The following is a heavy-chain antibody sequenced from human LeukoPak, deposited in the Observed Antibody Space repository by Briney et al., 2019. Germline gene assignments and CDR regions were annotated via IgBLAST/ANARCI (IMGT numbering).Heavy chain of an antibody. J-gene: IGHJ4*02. V-gene: IGHV3-15*05. Sequence: GGSLRLSCAASGFTFSSYSMNWVRQAPGKGLEWVGRIKKEADGGTTDYTAPVKGRFTISRDDSKKTLFLQMNDLKTEDTAIYYCATGNGGYYDFWGQGTQVTVSS. CDR1: GFTFSSYS. CDR3: ATGNGGYYDF. D-gene: IGHD2-15*01. CDR2: IKKEADGGTT.